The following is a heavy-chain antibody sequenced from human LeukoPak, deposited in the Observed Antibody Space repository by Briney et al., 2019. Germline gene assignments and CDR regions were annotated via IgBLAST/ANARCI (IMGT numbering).Heavy chain of an antibody. Sequence: GGSLRLSCAASGFTFSSYWMHWVRQAPGKGLVWVSRINSEGSSTSYADSVKGRFTISRDIAKTTLYLQMNSLRAEVTPVYYCARKSSKWELPTRGEDYWGQGTLVTVSS. V-gene: IGHV3-74*01. D-gene: IGHD1-26*01. CDR2: INSEGSST. J-gene: IGHJ4*02. CDR1: GFTFSSYW. CDR3: ARKSSKWELPTRGEDY.